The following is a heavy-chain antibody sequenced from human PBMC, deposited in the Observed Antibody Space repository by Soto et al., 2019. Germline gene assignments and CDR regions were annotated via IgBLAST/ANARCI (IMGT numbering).Heavy chain of an antibody. CDR3: AKGQTNFYDSSGPFRYVDYFQS. CDR2: ISYDGSNK. Sequence: GGSLRLSCAASGFTFSAYGMHWVRQAPGKGLEWVAHISYDGSNKYYRDSVKGRFTVSRVHSKNTLYLQMNSLRAEDTAVYYCAKGQTNFYDSSGPFRYVDYFQSWGKGTLVTVSS. J-gene: IGHJ1*01. V-gene: IGHV3-30*18. D-gene: IGHD3-22*01. CDR1: GFTFSAYG.